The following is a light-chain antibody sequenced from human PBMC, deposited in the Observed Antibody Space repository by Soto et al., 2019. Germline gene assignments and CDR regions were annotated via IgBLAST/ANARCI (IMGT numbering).Light chain of an antibody. J-gene: IGKJ4*01. CDR2: DAS. Sequence: EIVLTQSPATLPLSPGERATLSCRASLSIGRSLAWYQHKPGQPPRLLISDASNRASGIPARFSGSGSGTDFTLTISSLEPEDFAVYYCQQRSHWHLTFGGGTKVEIK. CDR3: QQRSHWHLT. V-gene: IGKV3-11*01. CDR1: LSIGRS.